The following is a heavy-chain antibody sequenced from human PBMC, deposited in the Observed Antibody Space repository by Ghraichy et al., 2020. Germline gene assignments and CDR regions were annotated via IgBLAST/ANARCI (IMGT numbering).Heavy chain of an antibody. CDR2: IKGDGSAI. CDR1: GFTFSSYW. J-gene: IGHJ4*03. V-gene: IGHV3-74*01. Sequence: GGSLRLSCAASGFTFSSYWMHWVRQAPGKGLVWVSRIKGDGSAITYADSVKGRFTISRDNAKNTLYLQMNSLTADDTAVYSCSRDWPPSYWGHGTLVTVSS. CDR3: SRDWPPSY.